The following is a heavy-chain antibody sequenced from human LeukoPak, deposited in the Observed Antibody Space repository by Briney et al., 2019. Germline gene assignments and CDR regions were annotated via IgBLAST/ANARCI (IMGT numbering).Heavy chain of an antibody. CDR2: ITYGGAT. J-gene: IGHJ5*02. Sequence: SETLSLTCAVYNGSFGGYHWNWIRRPPGKRLEWIGEITYGGATNYNPSLRSRVTMSVDTSKKQFSLKLTSLTAADTAVYYCMRGRYCSSASCYDWFDPWGPGTHVSVSS. D-gene: IGHD2-2*01. CDR3: MRGRYCSSASCYDWFDP. CDR1: NGSFGGYH. V-gene: IGHV4-34*01.